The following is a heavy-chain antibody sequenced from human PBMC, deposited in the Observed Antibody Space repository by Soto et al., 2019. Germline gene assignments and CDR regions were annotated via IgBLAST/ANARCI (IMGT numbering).Heavy chain of an antibody. CDR1: GFTFSTYW. CDR2: IAQDGGNQ. J-gene: IGHJ4*02. V-gene: IGHV3-7*01. CDR3: ARENHAKFDY. Sequence: GGSLRLSCAASGFTFSTYWMSWVRQAPGKGLEWVASIAQDGGNQHYGDSVKGRFTISKDNAKNSLFLQVDSLRAEDTAVYYCARENHAKFDYWGQGTLVTVSS.